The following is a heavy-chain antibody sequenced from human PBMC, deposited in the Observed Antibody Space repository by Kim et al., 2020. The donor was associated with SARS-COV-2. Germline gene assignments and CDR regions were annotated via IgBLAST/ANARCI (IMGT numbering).Heavy chain of an antibody. J-gene: IGHJ4*02. CDR3: AKIAVGATTDFEH. CDR2: ISGGGGNT. D-gene: IGHD1-26*01. CDR1: GFSFSNYA. V-gene: IGHV3-23*01. Sequence: GGSLRLSCAASGFSFSNYATSWVRQTPGKGLEWVSVISGGGGNTYYADSVKGRFTISRDISKNTLYLQMNSLRAEDTAVYYCAKIAVGATTDFEHWCQGT.